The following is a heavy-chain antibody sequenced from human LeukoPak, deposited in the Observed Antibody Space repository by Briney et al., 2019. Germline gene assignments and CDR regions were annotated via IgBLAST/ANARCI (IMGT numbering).Heavy chain of an antibody. V-gene: IGHV4-61*08. CDR1: GGSISSGGYY. CDR3: ARSQTIRPRHSSSSAEEDYYYYGMDV. D-gene: IGHD6-6*01. Sequence: PSQTLSLTCTVSGGSISSGGYYWSWIRQHPGKGLEWIGYIYYSGSTNYNPSLKSRVTISVDTSKNQFSLKLSSVTAADTAVYYCARSQTIRPRHSSSSAEEDYYYYGMDVWGQGTTVTVSS. CDR2: IYYSGST. J-gene: IGHJ6*02.